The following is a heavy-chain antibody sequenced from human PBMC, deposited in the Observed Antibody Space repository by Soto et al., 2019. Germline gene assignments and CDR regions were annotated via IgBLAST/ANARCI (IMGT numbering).Heavy chain of an antibody. CDR2: IIPIFGTA. V-gene: IGHV1-69*13. J-gene: IGHJ4*02. Sequence: SVKVSCKASGGTFSSYAISWVRQAPGQGLEWMGGIIPIFGTANYAQKFQGRVTITADESTSTAYMELSSLRSEDTAVYYCARDGRQLWLPLHGYCFDYWGQGTLVTVSS. CDR1: GGTFSSYA. CDR3: ARDGRQLWLPLHGYCFDY. D-gene: IGHD5-18*01.